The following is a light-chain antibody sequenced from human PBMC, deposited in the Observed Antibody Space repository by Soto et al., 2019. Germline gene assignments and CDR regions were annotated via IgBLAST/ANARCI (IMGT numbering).Light chain of an antibody. CDR2: DAS. V-gene: IGKV3-11*01. CDR3: QQRSNWPS. Sequence: EIVLTQSPATLSLSPGERATLSCRASQSVSSYLAWYQQKPGQAPRLLIYDASNRATAIPARFSGSGSGTDFPLTLSSLEPEDFAVYYCQQRSNWPSFGQGTRLEIK. J-gene: IGKJ5*01. CDR1: QSVSSY.